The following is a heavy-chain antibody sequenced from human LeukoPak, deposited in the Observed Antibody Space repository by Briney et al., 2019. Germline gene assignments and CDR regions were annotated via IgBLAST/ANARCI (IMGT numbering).Heavy chain of an antibody. D-gene: IGHD1-20*01. Sequence: GGSLRLSCIGSGFSFGDSAVNWVRQAPGKGLEWVALIRSRPYGGTTRYAPSVEGRFSISRDDSKNTAYLQIDSLKTEDTAIYYCTREGSNNWYRQYHLDYWGQGTLVTVSS. CDR3: TREGSNNWYRQYHLDY. CDR2: IRSRPYGGTT. CDR1: GFSFGDSA. V-gene: IGHV3-49*04. J-gene: IGHJ4*02.